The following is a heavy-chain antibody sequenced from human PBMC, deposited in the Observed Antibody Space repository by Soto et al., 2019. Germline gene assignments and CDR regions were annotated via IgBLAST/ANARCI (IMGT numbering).Heavy chain of an antibody. J-gene: IGHJ3*02. Sequence: SVTVSCTASVGTFSSYTSSWVRQAPGQGLEWMGRIIPILGIANYAQKFQGRVTITADKSTSTAYMELSSLRSEDTAVYYCARGGSSSPYAFDIWGQGTMVTVSS. V-gene: IGHV1-69*02. D-gene: IGHD6-13*01. CDR3: ARGGSSSPYAFDI. CDR1: VGTFSSYT. CDR2: IIPILGIA.